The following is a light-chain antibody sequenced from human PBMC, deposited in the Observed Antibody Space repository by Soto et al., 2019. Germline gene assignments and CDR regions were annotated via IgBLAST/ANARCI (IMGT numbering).Light chain of an antibody. V-gene: IGKV3-11*01. J-gene: IGKJ1*01. CDR2: EAS. Sequence: EIVLTQSPATLSLSPGERATLSCRASQSVSSYLAWYQQKPGQAPRLLIYEASNRATGIPARFSGSGSGTDFTLTISSLEPEDFAVYYCQHYNSYSEAFGQGTKVELK. CDR1: QSVSSY. CDR3: QHYNSYSEA.